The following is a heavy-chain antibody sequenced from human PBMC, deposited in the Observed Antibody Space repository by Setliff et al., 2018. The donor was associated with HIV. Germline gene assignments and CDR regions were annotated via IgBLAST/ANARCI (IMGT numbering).Heavy chain of an antibody. CDR2: VYYTWNT. J-gene: IGHJ6*03. V-gene: IGHV4-39*01. Sequence: PSETLSLTCTVSGGSISSSSYYWGWIRQPPGKGLEWIGSVYYTWNTYYNPSLKSRVTVSVDTSKNQFSLKLSSVTAADTAAYYCARGRKRDGYNFYYYYMDVWDKGTTVTVSS. D-gene: IGHD5-12*01. CDR3: ARGRKRDGYNFYYYYMDV. CDR1: GGSISSSSYY.